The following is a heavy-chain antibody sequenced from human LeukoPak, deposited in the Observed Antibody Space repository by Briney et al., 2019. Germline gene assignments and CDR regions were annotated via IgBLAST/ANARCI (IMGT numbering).Heavy chain of an antibody. CDR1: GFTFSSYG. CDR3: ARDGGDGYNLYYFDY. CDR2: IWYDGSNK. Sequence: PGGSLRLSCAASGFTFSSYGMHWVRQAPGKGLEWVAVIWYDGSNKYYADSVKGRFTNSRDNSKNTLYLQMNSLRAEDTAVYYCARDGGDGYNLYYFDYWGQGTLVSVSS. V-gene: IGHV3-33*01. J-gene: IGHJ4*02. D-gene: IGHD5-24*01.